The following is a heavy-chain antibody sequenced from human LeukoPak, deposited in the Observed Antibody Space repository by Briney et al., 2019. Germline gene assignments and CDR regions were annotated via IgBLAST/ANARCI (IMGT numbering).Heavy chain of an antibody. J-gene: IGHJ4*02. CDR3: GRGGPPYAVDH. V-gene: IGHV3-74*01. CDR2: INGDGTVT. D-gene: IGHD3-16*01. Sequence: GGSLRLSCAPSRFTFSDYYMHWVRQAPGKGLVWVSHINGDGTVTDYADSVKGRFTISRDNAKNTLYLQMNNLRTDDTAVYYCGRGGPPYAVDHCGQGTLVTVSS. CDR1: RFTFSDYY.